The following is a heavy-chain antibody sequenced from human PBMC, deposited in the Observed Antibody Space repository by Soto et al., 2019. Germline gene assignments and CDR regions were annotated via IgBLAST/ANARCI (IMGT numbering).Heavy chain of an antibody. Sequence: PGGSLRLSCAASVFTFSSYSMNWVRQAPGKGLEWVSSISSSSSYIYYADSVKGRFTISRDNAKNSLYLQMNSLRAEDTAVYYCASDPNNPLAATGMSDYYYYMDVWGKGITVTVSS. CDR2: ISSSSSYI. J-gene: IGHJ6*03. D-gene: IGHD2-15*01. CDR3: ASDPNNPLAATGMSDYYYYMDV. CDR1: VFTFSSYS. V-gene: IGHV3-21*01.